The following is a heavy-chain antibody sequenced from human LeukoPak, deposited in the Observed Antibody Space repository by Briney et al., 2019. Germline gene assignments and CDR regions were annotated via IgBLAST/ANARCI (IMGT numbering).Heavy chain of an antibody. CDR3: AKRAVVIRVILVGFHKEAYYFDS. D-gene: IGHD3-22*01. V-gene: IGHV3-23*01. J-gene: IGHJ4*02. Sequence: GGSLRLSCAVSGITLSNYGMSWVRQAPGKGPEWVAGISGSGGSTIYADSVKGRFTISRDNPKNTLYLQMNNLRAEDTAVYFCAKRAVVIRVILVGFHKEAYYFDSWGQGALVTVSS. CDR2: ISGSGGST. CDR1: GITLSNYG.